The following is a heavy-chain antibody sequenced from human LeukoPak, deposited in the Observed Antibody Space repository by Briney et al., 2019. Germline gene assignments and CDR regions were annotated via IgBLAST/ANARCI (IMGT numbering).Heavy chain of an antibody. J-gene: IGHJ4*02. V-gene: IGHV1-2*02. CDR2: INPNSGGT. CDR3: ARELMTTVTGPLGY. D-gene: IGHD4-17*01. CDR1: GYTFTGYY. Sequence: ASVKVSCKASGYTFTGYYMHWVRQAPGQGLEWMGWINPNSGGTNYAQKFQGRVTMTRDTSISTAYMELSRLGSDDTAVYYCARELMTTVTGPLGYWGQGTLVTVSS.